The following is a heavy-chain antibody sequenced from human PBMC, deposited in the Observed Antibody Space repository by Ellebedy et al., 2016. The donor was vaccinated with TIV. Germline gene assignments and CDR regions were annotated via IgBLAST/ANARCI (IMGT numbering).Heavy chain of an antibody. CDR1: GGSISSYY. D-gene: IGHD5-18*01. J-gene: IGHJ4*02. Sequence: MPSETLSLTCTVSGGSISSYYWSWIRQPPGKGLEWIGYVSYSGSTNYNPSLKSRVTISVDTSKNQFSLRLSSVTAADTAVYYCAREVATDTAMVLVDYWGQGTLVTVSS. V-gene: IGHV4-59*01. CDR3: AREVATDTAMVLVDY. CDR2: VSYSGST.